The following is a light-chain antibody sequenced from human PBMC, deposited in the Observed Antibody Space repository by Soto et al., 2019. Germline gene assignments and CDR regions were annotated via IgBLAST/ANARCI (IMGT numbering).Light chain of an antibody. V-gene: IGLV4-69*01. Sequence: QSVLTQSPSASASLGASVKLTCTLSSGHSSYAIAWHQQQPEKGPRYLMKLNNDGSHNKGDGIPDRFSGSSSGAERYLTISSLQSEDEADYYCQTWDTGIVVFGGGTKLTVL. CDR3: QTWDTGIVV. CDR2: LNNDGSH. CDR1: SGHSSYA. J-gene: IGLJ2*01.